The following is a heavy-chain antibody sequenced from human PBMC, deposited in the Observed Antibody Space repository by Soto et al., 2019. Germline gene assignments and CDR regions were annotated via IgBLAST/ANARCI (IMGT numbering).Heavy chain of an antibody. Sequence: QVQLVQSGAEVKKPGSSVKVSCKASGGTFSSYTISWVRQAPGQGPEWMGRIIPILGIANYAQKFQGRVTITADKSTSTAYMELSNLRSEDTAVYYCARSNIAAAGRVWFDPWGQGTLVTVSS. V-gene: IGHV1-69*02. CDR2: IIPILGIA. J-gene: IGHJ5*02. CDR1: GGTFSSYT. D-gene: IGHD6-13*01. CDR3: ARSNIAAAGRVWFDP.